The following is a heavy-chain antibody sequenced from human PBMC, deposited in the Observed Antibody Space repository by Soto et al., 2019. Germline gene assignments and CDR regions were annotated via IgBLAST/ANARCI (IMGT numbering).Heavy chain of an antibody. V-gene: IGHV3-74*01. CDR1: GFTFRIHC. J-gene: IGHJ4*02. D-gene: IGHD2-2*01. CDR2: ICMNGAAT. Sequence: DVQLVESGGGLIQPGGSLRLSCAASGFTFRIHCMHWVRQGPGKGLVWVSRICMNGAATAYADSVRGRFTISRDDAEDTLSMQMNSLRDEDTSVYYCVRGTTEWRGMDYWGQGTLVTVSP. CDR3: VRGTTEWRGMDY.